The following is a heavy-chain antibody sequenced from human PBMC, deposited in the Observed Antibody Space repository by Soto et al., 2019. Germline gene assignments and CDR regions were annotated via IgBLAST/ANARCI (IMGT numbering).Heavy chain of an antibody. Sequence: GGSLRLSCAASGFTFSSYSMNWVRQAPGKGLEWVSSISSSSSYIYYADSVKGRFTISRDNAKNSLYLQMNSLRAEDTAVYYCARDRGSGWHYYSGIDVWGQGTTVTVYS. D-gene: IGHD6-25*01. CDR2: ISSSSSYI. V-gene: IGHV3-21*01. J-gene: IGHJ6*02. CDR1: GFTFSSYS. CDR3: ARDRGSGWHYYSGIDV.